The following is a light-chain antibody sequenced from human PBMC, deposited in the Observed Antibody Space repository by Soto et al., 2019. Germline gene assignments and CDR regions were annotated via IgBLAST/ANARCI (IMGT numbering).Light chain of an antibody. J-gene: IGLJ1*01. CDR1: SSDVGGYNY. CDR3: SSYAGSHKFV. Sequence: QSALTQPPSASGSPGQSVTISCTGTSSDVGGYNYVSWYQQHPGKAPKLMIYDVSKRPSGVPDRFSGSKSGNTASLTVSGLQAEDEADYYCSSYAGSHKFVFGSGTKVTVL. V-gene: IGLV2-8*01. CDR2: DVS.